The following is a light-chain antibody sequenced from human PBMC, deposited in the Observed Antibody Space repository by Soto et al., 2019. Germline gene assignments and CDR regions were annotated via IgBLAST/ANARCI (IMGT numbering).Light chain of an antibody. J-gene: IGKJ1*01. CDR3: QNYNSAPRT. V-gene: IGKV1-27*01. CDR1: QGISNS. CDR2: GAS. Sequence: DTQMTQSPSSLSASVGDRVTITCRASQGISNSLAWYQQKPGKVPELLIYGASTLQPGVPSRFSGSGSGTDFALTISILQPEDVATYYCQNYNSAPRTFGQGTKVELK.